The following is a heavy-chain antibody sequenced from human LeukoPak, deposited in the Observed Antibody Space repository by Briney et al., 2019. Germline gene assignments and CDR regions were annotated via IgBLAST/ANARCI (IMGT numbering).Heavy chain of an antibody. CDR3: AREKSTALFDY. J-gene: IGHJ4*02. Sequence: PGRSLRLSCADSGFTFSSSVMHWVRQAPGKGLEWVAAISYDGSNKYYADSVKGRFTISRDNSQNTLYLEMISLRTDDTAVYYCAREKSTALFDYWGQGTLVTVSS. V-gene: IGHV3-30-3*01. CDR1: GFTFSSSV. CDR2: ISYDGSNK.